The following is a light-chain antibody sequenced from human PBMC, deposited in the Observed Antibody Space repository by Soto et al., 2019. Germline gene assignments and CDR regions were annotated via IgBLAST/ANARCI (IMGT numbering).Light chain of an antibody. J-gene: IGKJ1*01. CDR1: QGVSSF. V-gene: IGKV1-9*01. CDR3: QRLNSFPWT. CDR2: SAS. Sequence: DIQLTQSPSFLSASVGDRVTITCRASQGVSSFLAWYQQRPGKAPSFLIYSASTLQTGVPSRFSGSGSGTEFTLTISSLQPEDFATYYCQRLNSFPWTFGQGTKVEIK.